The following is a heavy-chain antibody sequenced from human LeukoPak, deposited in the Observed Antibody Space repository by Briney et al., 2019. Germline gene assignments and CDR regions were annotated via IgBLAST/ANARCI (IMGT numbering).Heavy chain of an antibody. J-gene: IGHJ5*02. V-gene: IGHV4-34*01. CDR2: TNHSGST. CDR1: GGSLSGHY. CDR3: ARGKALLHYYGSGSHYWFDP. Sequence: SDTLSLTCDVYGGSLSGHYWSWIRQPPGKGLEWIGQTNHSGSTNYNPSLKSRVTISADTSKNQFSLKLISVTAADTSVYYCARGKALLHYYGSGSHYWFDPWGQGTLVTVSS. D-gene: IGHD3-10*01.